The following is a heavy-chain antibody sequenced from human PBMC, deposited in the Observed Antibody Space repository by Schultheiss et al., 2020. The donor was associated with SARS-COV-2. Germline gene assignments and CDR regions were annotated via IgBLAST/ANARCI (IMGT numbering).Heavy chain of an antibody. D-gene: IGHD3-3*01. CDR3: ARAKNTYYDFWSADAFDI. J-gene: IGHJ3*02. CDR2: ISGSGGST. V-gene: IGHV3-23*01. CDR1: GFTFSSYA. Sequence: GGSLRLSCAASGFTFSSYAMSWVRQAPGKGLEWVSAISGSGGSTYYADSVKGRFTISRDNSKNTLYLQMNSLRAEDTAVYYCARAKNTYYDFWSADAFDIWGQGTMVTVSS.